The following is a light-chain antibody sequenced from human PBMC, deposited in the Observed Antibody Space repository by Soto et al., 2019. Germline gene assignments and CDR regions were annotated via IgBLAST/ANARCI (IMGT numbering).Light chain of an antibody. CDR3: QQRAYWTQT. J-gene: IGKJ1*01. Sequence: EIVLTQSPGILSLSPGERSTLSCRASQSVSKNYLAWYQQKPGQAPRVXIYDASNRETGIPAKFSGSAAGTEFTLTISSLEPEDFAVYYCQQRAYWTQTFGQGTKVDIK. CDR1: QSVSKNY. CDR2: DAS. V-gene: IGKV3-11*01.